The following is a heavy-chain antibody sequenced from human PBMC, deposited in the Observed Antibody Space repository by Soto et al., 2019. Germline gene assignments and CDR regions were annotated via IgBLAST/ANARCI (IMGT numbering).Heavy chain of an antibody. V-gene: IGHV4-39*01. CDR1: GGSISSSSYY. CDR3: IAVRGSLGWFDP. CDR2: IYYSGST. J-gene: IGHJ5*02. D-gene: IGHD6-6*01. Sequence: QLQLQESGPGLVKPSETLSLTCTVSGGSISSSSYYWGWIRQPPGKGLEWIGSIYYSGSTYYNPSLQSRVPISVDTSKHHFSLKLSSVTAADTAVYYCIAVRGSLGWFDPWGQGTLVTVS.